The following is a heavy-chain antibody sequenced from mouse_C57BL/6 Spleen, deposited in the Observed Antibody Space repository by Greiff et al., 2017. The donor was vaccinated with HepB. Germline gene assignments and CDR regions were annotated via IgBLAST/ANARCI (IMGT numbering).Heavy chain of an antibody. CDR3: ARDDASAWFDY. V-gene: IGHV1-55*01. D-gene: IGHD3-1*01. Sequence: QVQLQQPGAELVKPGASVKMSCKASGYTFTSYWITWVKQRPGQGLEWIGDIYPGSGSTNYNENFKSKATLPVDPSSSTAYMQLSSLTSEDSAVYYCARDDASAWFDYWGQGTMVTVSA. J-gene: IGHJ3*01. CDR2: IYPGSGST. CDR1: GYTFTSYW.